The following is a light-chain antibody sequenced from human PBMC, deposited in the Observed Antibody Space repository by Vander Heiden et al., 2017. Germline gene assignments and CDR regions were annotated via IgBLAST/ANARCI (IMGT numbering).Light chain of an antibody. V-gene: IGKV4-1*01. Sequence: DIVMTQSPVPLALPLGERAILNCKSSQSVLYSSNNKNYFAWYQQKPGQPPKLLMYWASTRESGVPDRFSGSGSGTDFTLTINSLQAEDVAVYYCLQYYSTPWTFGQGTKVEIK. CDR2: WAS. J-gene: IGKJ1*01. CDR1: QSVLYSSNNKNY. CDR3: LQYYSTPWT.